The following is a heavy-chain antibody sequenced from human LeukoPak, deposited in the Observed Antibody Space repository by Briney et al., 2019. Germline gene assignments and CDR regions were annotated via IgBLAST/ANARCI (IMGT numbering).Heavy chain of an antibody. CDR3: ARHGPQGSY. CDR2: IYYSGST. J-gene: IGHJ4*02. CDR1: GYSISSGYY. Sequence: SETLSLTCAVSGYSISSGYYWGWIRQPPGKGLEWIGSIYYSGSTYYNPSLKSRVTISVDTSKNQFSLKLSSVTAADTAVYYCARHGPQGSYWGQGTLVTVSS. D-gene: IGHD1-14*01. V-gene: IGHV4-38-2*01.